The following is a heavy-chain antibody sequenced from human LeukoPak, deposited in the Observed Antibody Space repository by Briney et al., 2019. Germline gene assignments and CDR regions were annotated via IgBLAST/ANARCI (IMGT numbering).Heavy chain of an antibody. CDR3: ARERYGDHPDY. Sequence: ASVKVSCKASGYTFTSYGIRRVRQAPGQGLEWMGWISAYNGNTNYAQKLQGRVTMTTDTSTSTAYMELRSLRSDDTAVYYCARERYGDHPDYWGQGTLVTVSS. CDR1: GYTFTSYG. D-gene: IGHD4-17*01. CDR2: ISAYNGNT. V-gene: IGHV1-18*01. J-gene: IGHJ4*02.